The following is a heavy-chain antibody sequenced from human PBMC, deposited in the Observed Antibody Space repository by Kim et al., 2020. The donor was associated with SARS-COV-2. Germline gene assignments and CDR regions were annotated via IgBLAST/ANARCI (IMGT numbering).Heavy chain of an antibody. J-gene: IGHJ4*02. D-gene: IGHD3-10*01. CDR3: VRSGSYYNFPLYYFDY. Sequence: SPKSRVTISVDTSKNQFSLKLSSVTAADTAVYYCVRSGSYYNFPLYYFDYWGQGTLVTVSS. V-gene: IGHV4-59*01.